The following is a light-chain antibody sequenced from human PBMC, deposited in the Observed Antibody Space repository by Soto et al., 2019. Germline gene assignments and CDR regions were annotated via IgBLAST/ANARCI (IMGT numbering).Light chain of an antibody. J-gene: IGKJ5*01. CDR2: GPS. V-gene: IGKV3-15*01. CDR3: QQYNNWPIT. Sequence: EIVMTQSPATLSVSPGERATLSCRASQSVSTNLGWYQHKPGQAPRLLIYGPSTRATGIPARFSGSGSGTEFTLTISSLQSEDFAVYYCQQYNNWPITFGQGTRLEIK. CDR1: QSVSTN.